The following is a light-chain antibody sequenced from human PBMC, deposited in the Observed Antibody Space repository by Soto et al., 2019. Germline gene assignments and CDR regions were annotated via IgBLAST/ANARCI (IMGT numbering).Light chain of an antibody. CDR1: QDIRMY. CDR3: QQYLSLPRT. Sequence: DIQMTQSPSSLSASVGDRVTITCRASQDIRMYLNWYQQKPGRAPKVLIYDAFNLETGVPSRFTGSGSGTYFTFTITSLQPEDIATYYCQQYLSLPRTFGQGTKVEIK. V-gene: IGKV1-33*01. CDR2: DAF. J-gene: IGKJ1*01.